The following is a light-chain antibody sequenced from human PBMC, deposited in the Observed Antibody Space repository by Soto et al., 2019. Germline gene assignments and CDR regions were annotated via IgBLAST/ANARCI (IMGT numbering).Light chain of an antibody. Sequence: EIVLTQSPGTLSLSPGERATLSCRASQSISSSYLAWYQQKPGQAPRLLIYGASSGATGIPDRFSGSGSGTDFTLTISRLEPEDFAVYYCQQYGSSLPVTFGGGTKV. J-gene: IGKJ4*01. CDR2: GAS. CDR3: QQYGSSLPVT. V-gene: IGKV3-20*01. CDR1: QSISSSY.